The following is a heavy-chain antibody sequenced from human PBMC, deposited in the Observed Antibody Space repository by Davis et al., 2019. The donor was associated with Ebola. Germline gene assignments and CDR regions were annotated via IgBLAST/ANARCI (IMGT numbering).Heavy chain of an antibody. CDR2: IRSNGGST. CDR1: GIAFSDYG. CDR3: VKAQATVTIILAY. J-gene: IGHJ4*02. V-gene: IGHV3-64D*06. Sequence: GGSLRLSCEASGIAFSDYGMNWVRQAPGKGLEHVSGIRSNGGSTNYADSVRGRFTISRDNSKNTLFLQMSSLRTEDTAVYYCVKAQATVTIILAYWGQGTLVTVSS. D-gene: IGHD4-17*01.